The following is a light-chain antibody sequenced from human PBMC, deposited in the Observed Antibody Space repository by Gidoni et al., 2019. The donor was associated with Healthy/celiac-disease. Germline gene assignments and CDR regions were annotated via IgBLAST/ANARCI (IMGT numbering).Light chain of an antibody. CDR3: QQRSNRLT. V-gene: IGKV3-11*01. CDR1: QSVSSY. Sequence: EIVLTQSPATLSLSPGERATLSCRASQSVSSYLAWYQQKPGQAPRLLIYAASNRATGIPARFSGSGSGTDFTLTISSLEPEDFAVYYCQQRSNRLTFGGGTKVEIK. CDR2: AAS. J-gene: IGKJ4*01.